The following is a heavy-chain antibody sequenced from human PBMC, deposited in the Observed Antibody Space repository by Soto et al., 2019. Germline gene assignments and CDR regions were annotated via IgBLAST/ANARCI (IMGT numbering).Heavy chain of an antibody. Sequence: GGSLRLSCVASKFFFGSYTMHWIRQAPGKGLEWVALISYDGDIKEYGDFAKGRFAVSRDNSKNTLYLQMNSLRAEDTAVYYCAKDMSRIAAAGTVYYYYYGMDVWGQGTTVTVSS. V-gene: IGHV3-30*18. J-gene: IGHJ6*02. CDR3: AKDMSRIAAAGTVYYYYYGMDV. D-gene: IGHD6-13*01. CDR2: ISYDGDIK. CDR1: KFFFGSYT.